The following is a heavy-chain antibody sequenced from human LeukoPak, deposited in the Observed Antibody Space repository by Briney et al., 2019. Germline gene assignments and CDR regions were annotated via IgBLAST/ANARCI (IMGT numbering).Heavy chain of an antibody. CDR2: ISGSGGST. CDR3: ARDGYDILTGYHDDD. J-gene: IGHJ4*02. Sequence: GGSLRLSCAASGFTFSSYAMSWVRQAPGKGPEWVAAISGSGGSTYYADSVKGRFTISRDNSKNTLYLQMNSLRAEDTAVYYCARDGYDILTGYHDDDWGQGTLVTVSS. V-gene: IGHV3-23*01. D-gene: IGHD3-9*01. CDR1: GFTFSSYA.